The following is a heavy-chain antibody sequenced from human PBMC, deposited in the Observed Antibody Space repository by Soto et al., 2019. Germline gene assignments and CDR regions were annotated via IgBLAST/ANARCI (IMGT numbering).Heavy chain of an antibody. CDR3: ARGHDYGDYGAGDDY. CDR2: MNPNSGNT. J-gene: IGHJ4*02. Sequence: ASVRVSCKASGYTLTSYDINWVRQAPGQGQEWIGWMNPNSGNTGYSQKFQGRVTMTRNTSICTAYMELSSLRSEDTVVYYCARGHDYGDYGAGDDYWGQGTLVTVSS. CDR1: GYTLTSYD. V-gene: IGHV1-8*01. D-gene: IGHD4-17*01.